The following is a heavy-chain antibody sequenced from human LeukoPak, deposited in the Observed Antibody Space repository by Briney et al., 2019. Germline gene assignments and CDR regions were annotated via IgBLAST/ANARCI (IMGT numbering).Heavy chain of an antibody. J-gene: IGHJ4*02. V-gene: IGHV1-69*13. CDR2: IIPIFGTA. CDR1: GGTLSSYA. Sequence: SVKVSCKASGGTLSSYAISWVRQAPGQGLEWMGGIIPIFGTANYAQKFQGRVTITADGSTSTAYMELSSLRSEDTAVYYCAFSVQYYYGSGSYYNFGAFDYWGQGTLVTVSS. D-gene: IGHD3-10*01. CDR3: AFSVQYYYGSGSYYNFGAFDY.